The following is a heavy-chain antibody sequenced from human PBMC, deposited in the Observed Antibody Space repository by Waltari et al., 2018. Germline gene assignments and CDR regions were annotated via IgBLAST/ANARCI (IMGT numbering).Heavy chain of an antibody. CDR2: ISSSGSYI. CDR3: ARIRDYYYFDL. Sequence: EVQLVESGGGLVKPGGSLRLSCAASGFTFISYSMNWVRQAPGKGLEWGSSISSSGSYIYYKDSVKGRFTISRDNAKNSLFLQMNSLGAEDTAVYYCARIRDYYYFDLWGRGTLVTVSS. D-gene: IGHD3-10*01. CDR1: GFTFISYS. V-gene: IGHV3-21*01. J-gene: IGHJ2*01.